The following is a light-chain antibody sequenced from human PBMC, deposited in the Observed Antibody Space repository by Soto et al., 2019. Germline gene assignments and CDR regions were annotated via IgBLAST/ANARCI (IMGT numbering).Light chain of an antibody. J-gene: IGLJ2*01. V-gene: IGLV2-14*01. CDR3: SSYTSSSTLLVV. CDR2: DVS. CDR1: SSDVGGYNY. Sequence: QSALTQPASVSGSPGQSITISCTGTSSDVGGYNYVSWYQQHPGKAPKLMIYDVSNRPSGVSNRFSGSKSGNTASMTISGLQAEDEADHYCSSYTSSSTLLVVFGGGTKLTVL.